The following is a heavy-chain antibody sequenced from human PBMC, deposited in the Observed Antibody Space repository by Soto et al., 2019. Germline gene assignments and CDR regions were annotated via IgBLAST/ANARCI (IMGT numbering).Heavy chain of an antibody. CDR1: GFTFSNAW. CDR2: IKSKTDGGTT. J-gene: IGHJ4*02. CDR3: TTEGGIVVVGAAPYFDY. Sequence: EVQLVESGGGLVKPGGSLRLSCAASGFTFSNAWMSWVRQAPGKGLEWVGRIKSKTDGGTTDYAAPVKVRFTISRDDSKNTLYLQRNSLKTEDTAVYYCTTEGGIVVVGAAPYFDYWCQGTLVTVSS. D-gene: IGHD2-15*01. V-gene: IGHV3-15*01.